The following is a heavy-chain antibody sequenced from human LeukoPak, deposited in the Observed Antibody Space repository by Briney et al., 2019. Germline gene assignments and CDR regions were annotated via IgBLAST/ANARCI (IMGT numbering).Heavy chain of an antibody. CDR2: INWNGGST. D-gene: IGHD3-10*01. V-gene: IGHV3-20*04. CDR3: AREAYYYGSGSYIYWFDP. Sequence: GGSLRLSCAASGFTFDDYGMSWVRQAPGKGLEWVSGINWNGGSTGYADSVRGRFTISRDNAKNSLYLQMNSLRAEDAALYYCAREAYYYGSGSYIYWFDPWGQGTLVTVSS. CDR1: GFTFDDYG. J-gene: IGHJ5*02.